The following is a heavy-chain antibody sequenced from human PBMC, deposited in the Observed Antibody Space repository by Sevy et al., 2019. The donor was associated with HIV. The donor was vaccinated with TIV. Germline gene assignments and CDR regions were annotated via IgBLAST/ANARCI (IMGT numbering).Heavy chain of an antibody. CDR1: GYTFTSYS. CDR2: ISAYNGNT. Sequence: ASVKVSCKASGYTFTSYSISWVRQAPGQGLEWMGWISAYNGNTNYAQKLQGRVTMTTDTSTSTAYMELRSLRSDDTAVYYCAKDAPPYSSSWDNWFDPWGQGTLVTVSS. V-gene: IGHV1-18*01. J-gene: IGHJ5*02. CDR3: AKDAPPYSSSWDNWFDP. D-gene: IGHD6-13*01.